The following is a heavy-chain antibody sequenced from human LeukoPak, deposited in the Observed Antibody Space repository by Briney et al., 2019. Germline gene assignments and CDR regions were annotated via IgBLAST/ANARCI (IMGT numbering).Heavy chain of an antibody. V-gene: IGHV3-66*01. CDR2: TYSGGST. Sequence: GGSLRLSCAASGFTVSSNHMSWVRQAPGKGLEWVSVTYSGGSTYYADSVKGRFTISRDNSKNTVYLQMNSLRAEDTAVYYCARDRGGYDRTFDYWGQGTLVTVSS. D-gene: IGHD5-12*01. CDR1: GFTVSSNH. CDR3: ARDRGGYDRTFDY. J-gene: IGHJ4*02.